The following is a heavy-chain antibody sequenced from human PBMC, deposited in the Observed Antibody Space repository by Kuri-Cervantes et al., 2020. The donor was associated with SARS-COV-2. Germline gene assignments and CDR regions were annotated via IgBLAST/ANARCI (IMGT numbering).Heavy chain of an antibody. CDR3: ARVGGRDIVATDWYFDL. Sequence: GGSLRLSCAASGFTFDDYAMHWVRQAPGKGLEWVSGISWNSGSIGYADSVKGRFTISRDNAKNSLYLQMNSLRAEDTAVYYCARVGGRDIVATDWYFDLWGRGTLVTVSS. CDR1: GFTFDDYA. J-gene: IGHJ2*01. V-gene: IGHV3-9*01. D-gene: IGHD5-12*01. CDR2: ISWNSGSI.